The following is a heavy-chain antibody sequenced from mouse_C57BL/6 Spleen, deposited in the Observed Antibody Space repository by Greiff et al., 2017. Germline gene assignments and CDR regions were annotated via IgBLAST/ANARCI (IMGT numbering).Heavy chain of an antibody. Sequence: VQLQQPGAELVRPGSSVKLSCKASGYTFTSYWMHWVKQRPKQGLEWIGNIYPSDSETHYNQKFKDKATLTVDKTSSTAYMQLSSLTSEDSAVYYCAKGAAQAPWFAYWGQGTLVTVSA. CDR2: IYPSDSET. D-gene: IGHD3-2*02. V-gene: IGHV1-52*01. CDR3: AKGAAQAPWFAY. J-gene: IGHJ3*01. CDR1: GYTFTSYW.